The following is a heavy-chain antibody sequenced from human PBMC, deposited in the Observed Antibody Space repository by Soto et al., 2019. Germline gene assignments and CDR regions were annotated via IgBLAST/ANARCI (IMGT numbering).Heavy chain of an antibody. CDR2: IYHSGST. J-gene: IGHJ4*02. CDR1: GGSISSGGYS. Sequence: QLQLQESGSGLVKPSQTLSLTCAVSGGSISSGGYSWSWIRQPPGKGLEWIGYIYHSGSTYYNPSLKXRXTXSXYRSNNQFPLRLGSVTAADTAVYYCAGGIAARPLGYWGQGTLVTVSS. V-gene: IGHV4-30-2*01. D-gene: IGHD6-6*01. CDR3: AGGIAARPLGY.